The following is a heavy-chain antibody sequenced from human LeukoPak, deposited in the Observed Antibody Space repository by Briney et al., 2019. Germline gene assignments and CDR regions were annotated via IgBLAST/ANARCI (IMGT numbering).Heavy chain of an antibody. CDR1: GGSISNGGYY. Sequence: SETLSLTCTVSGGSISNGGYYWSWIRQHPGKGLEWIGYIYYSGSTDYNPSLKSRVTISLDTSKNQFSLKLSSVTAADTAIYYCARVAYCYDNSGYSGQDYWGQGTLVTVSS. V-gene: IGHV4-31*03. CDR3: ARVAYCYDNSGYSGQDY. J-gene: IGHJ4*02. CDR2: IYYSGST. D-gene: IGHD3-22*01.